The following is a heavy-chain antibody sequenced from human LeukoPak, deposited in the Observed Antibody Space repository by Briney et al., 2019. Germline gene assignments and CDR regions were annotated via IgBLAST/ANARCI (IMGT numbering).Heavy chain of an antibody. Sequence: PGRSLRLSCAASGFTSDDYAMHWVRQVPGKGLEWVSGISWNSGSIGYADSVKGRFTISRDDSKNTLYLQMNSLRAEDTAVYYCAKEANHCSSRHYDYWGQGILVTVSS. CDR2: ISWNSGSI. J-gene: IGHJ4*02. CDR1: GFTSDDYA. D-gene: IGHD2-2*01. CDR3: AKEANHCSSRHYDY. V-gene: IGHV3-9*02.